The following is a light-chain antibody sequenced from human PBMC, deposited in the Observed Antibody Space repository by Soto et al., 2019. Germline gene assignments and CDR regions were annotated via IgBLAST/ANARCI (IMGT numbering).Light chain of an antibody. V-gene: IGKV1-17*01. CDR3: LQHNSYPIT. Sequence: DIKMTQSPSSLSASVGDRVTITCRASQGIRKDLGWYQQKPGKAPKRLIYAASSLQSGVPSRFSGSGSGTEFTLTISSLQPEDFATYYCLQHNSYPITFGQGTRLEIK. CDR1: QGIRKD. J-gene: IGKJ5*01. CDR2: AAS.